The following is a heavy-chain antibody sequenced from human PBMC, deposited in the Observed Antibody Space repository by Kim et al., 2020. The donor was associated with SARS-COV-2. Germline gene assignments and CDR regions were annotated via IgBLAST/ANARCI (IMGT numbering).Heavy chain of an antibody. CDR3: AKAVGATKSNLGY. V-gene: IGHV3-23*05. D-gene: IGHD1-26*01. J-gene: IGHJ4*02. Sequence: YYAEPVRGRDTSSRDNSKNTGSLQMHSLRADGTSVYYCAKAVGATKSNLGYWGQGTLVTVSS.